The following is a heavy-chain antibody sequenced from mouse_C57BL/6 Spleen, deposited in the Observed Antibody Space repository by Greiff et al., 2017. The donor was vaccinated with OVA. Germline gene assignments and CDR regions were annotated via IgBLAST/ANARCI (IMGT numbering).Heavy chain of an antibody. D-gene: IGHD1-1*01. CDR3: ARKGITTVVEKDYAMDY. CDR1: GYTFTSYW. V-gene: IGHV1-53*01. CDR2: INPSNGGT. J-gene: IGHJ4*01. Sequence: QVQLQQPGTELVKPGASVKLSCKASGYTFTSYWMHWVKQRPGQGLEWIGNINPSNGGTIYNEKFKSKATLTVDKSSSTAYMQLSSLTSEDSAVYYCARKGITTVVEKDYAMDYWGQGTSVTVSS.